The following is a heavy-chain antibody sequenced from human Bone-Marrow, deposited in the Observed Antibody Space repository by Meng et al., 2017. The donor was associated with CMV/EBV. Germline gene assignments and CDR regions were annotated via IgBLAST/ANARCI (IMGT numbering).Heavy chain of an antibody. J-gene: IGHJ4*02. CDR2: MQFDGSEE. CDR1: GFTFSNFG. CDR3: AKRSSLGGIYNGILDS. Sequence: GESLKISCAASGFTFSNFGMHWVRQAPGKGLEWVAFMQFDGSEELYADSLKGQFTISRDNSKNALYLQMSSLRTEDTAVYYCAKRSSLGGIYNGILDSWGQRALVTVSS. D-gene: IGHD1-26*01. V-gene: IGHV3-30*02.